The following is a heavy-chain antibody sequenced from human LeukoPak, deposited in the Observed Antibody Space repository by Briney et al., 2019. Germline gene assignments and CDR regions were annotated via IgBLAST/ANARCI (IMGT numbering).Heavy chain of an antibody. J-gene: IGHJ4*02. V-gene: IGHV3-74*01. CDR3: TRENLQEGILDY. CDR1: GFSFSSNR. Sequence: PGGSLRLSCAASGFSFSSNRMHWVRQAPGKGLVWVSRINSDGSSTTYAASVKGRFTISRDNAKNTVHLQMNSLRAEDTAVYYCTRENLQEGILDYWGQGTLVTVSP. CDR2: INSDGSST. D-gene: IGHD4-11*01.